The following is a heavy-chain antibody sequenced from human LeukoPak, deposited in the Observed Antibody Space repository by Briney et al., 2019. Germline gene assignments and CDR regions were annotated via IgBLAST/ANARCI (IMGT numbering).Heavy chain of an antibody. V-gene: IGHV3-30*04. J-gene: IGHJ4*02. CDR3: ARGPRLMARGVLGGY. CDR1: GFTFSSYA. Sequence: GGSLRLSCAASGFTFSSYAMHWVRQAPGKGLEWVAVISYDGSNKYYADSVKGRFTISRDNSKNTLYLQMNSLRAEDTAVYYCARGPRLMARGVLGGYWGQGTLVTVSS. D-gene: IGHD3-10*01. CDR2: ISYDGSNK.